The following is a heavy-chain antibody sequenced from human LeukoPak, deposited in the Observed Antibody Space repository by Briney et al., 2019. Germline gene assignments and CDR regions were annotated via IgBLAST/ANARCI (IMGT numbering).Heavy chain of an antibody. Sequence: ASVKVSCKASGYTFTSYYMHWVRQAPGQGLEWMGIINPSGGSTSYAQKFQGRVTMTRDMSTSTVYMELSSLRSEDTAVYYCAGGATQEDYYKDVWGKGTTVTVSS. CDR2: INPSGGST. J-gene: IGHJ6*03. V-gene: IGHV1-46*01. CDR1: GYTFTSYY. CDR3: AGGATQEDYYKDV. D-gene: IGHD5-12*01.